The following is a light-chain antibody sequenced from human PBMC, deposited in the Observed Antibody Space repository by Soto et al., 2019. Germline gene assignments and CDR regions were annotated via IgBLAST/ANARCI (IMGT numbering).Light chain of an antibody. CDR2: WAS. CDR1: QSVLHRSFNKNC. V-gene: IGKV4-1*01. CDR3: HQCYGSPQT. J-gene: IGKJ2*01. Sequence: IVMTQSPDSLAFSLGESATINCKSSQSVLHRSFNKNCLAWYQKKPGQPPKLLIYWASTRKSGVPDRFSGSGSGTDFTLTISGLQAEDVAVYYCHQCYGSPQTFGQGTKVEIX.